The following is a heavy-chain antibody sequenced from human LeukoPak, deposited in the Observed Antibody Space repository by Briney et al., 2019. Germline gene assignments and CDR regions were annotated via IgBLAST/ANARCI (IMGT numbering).Heavy chain of an antibody. CDR1: GFTFSSYS. J-gene: IGHJ4*02. CDR2: ISSSSSYI. V-gene: IGHV3-21*01. CDR3: ARDAGWGYCSGGSGYTSRPYYFDY. D-gene: IGHD2-15*01. Sequence: GGSLRLSCAASGFTFSSYSMNWVRQAPGKGLEWVSSISSSSSYIYYADSVKGRFTIPRDNAKNSLYLQMNSLRAEDTAVYYCARDAGWGYCSGGSGYTSRPYYFDYWGQGTLVTVSS.